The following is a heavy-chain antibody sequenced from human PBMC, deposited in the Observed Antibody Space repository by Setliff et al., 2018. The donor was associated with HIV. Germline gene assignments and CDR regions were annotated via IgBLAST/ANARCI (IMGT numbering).Heavy chain of an antibody. J-gene: IGHJ6*02. CDR3: VKDAHYFDNSGNCDYGLDV. Sequence: GGSLRLSCAASGFAFDDYHMHWVRQGPGKGLQWVAGISWNSGVIEYAGSVKGRFTVSRDNARKSLYLEIKSLRTGDTAVYYCVKDAHYFDNSGNCDYGLDVWGQGTTVTVSS. V-gene: IGHV3-9*01. CDR1: GFAFDDYH. CDR2: ISWNSGVI. D-gene: IGHD3-22*01.